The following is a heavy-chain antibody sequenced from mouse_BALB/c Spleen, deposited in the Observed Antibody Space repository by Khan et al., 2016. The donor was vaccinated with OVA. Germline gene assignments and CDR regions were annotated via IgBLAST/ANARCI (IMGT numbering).Heavy chain of an antibody. CDR2: IWAGGST. V-gene: IGHV2-9*02. CDR1: GFSLTSYG. CDR3: ARDTTVESYWYFDV. J-gene: IGHJ1*01. D-gene: IGHD1-1*01. Sequence: QVQLKESGPGLVAPSQSLSITCTVSGFSLTSYGVHWVRQPPGKGLEWLGVIWAGGSTNYNSALLYRLSISKDNSKSQVFIKMNSLQTDDTAMYYCARDTTVESYWYFDVWGAGTTVTVSS.